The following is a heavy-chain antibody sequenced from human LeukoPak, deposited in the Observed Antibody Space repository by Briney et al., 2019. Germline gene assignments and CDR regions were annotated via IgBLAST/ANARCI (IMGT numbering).Heavy chain of an antibody. V-gene: IGHV4-4*07. D-gene: IGHD2-15*01. CDR3: ASSALGYCSGGSCGAYYYYGMDV. CDR2: IYTNGRT. J-gene: IGHJ6*02. CDR1: GGSISSYY. Sequence: PSETLSLTCTASGGSISSYYLSWIRQPPGKGLEWIAHIYTNGRTNYNPSPKSRVTTSLDTTKDQFSLKLSSVTAADTAVYYCASSALGYCSGGSCGAYYYYGMDVWGQGTTVTVSS.